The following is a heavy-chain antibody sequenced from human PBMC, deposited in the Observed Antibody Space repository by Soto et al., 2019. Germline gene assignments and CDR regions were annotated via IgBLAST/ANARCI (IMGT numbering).Heavy chain of an antibody. Sequence: QVQLQQWGAGLLKPSETLSLSCSVYGTSFSNSYWSWIRQAPGKGLEWLGEINHTGSTNYNPSLNSRVTISVDASKKEFSLKLRSVTAADTAVYYCARVGQLFPDLDLWGRGTLVSVSS. J-gene: IGHJ2*01. CDR2: INHTGST. V-gene: IGHV4-34*01. CDR1: GTSFSNSY. CDR3: ARVGQLFPDLDL. D-gene: IGHD3-10*01.